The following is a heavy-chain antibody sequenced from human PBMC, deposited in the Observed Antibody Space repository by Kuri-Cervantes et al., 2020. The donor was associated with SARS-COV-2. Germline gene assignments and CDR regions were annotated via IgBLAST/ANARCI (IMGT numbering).Heavy chain of an antibody. Sequence: ESLKISCAASGFTFSGHWIHWVRQAPGKGLVWVSRINRDGSYTNNADSVKGRFTLSRDNAKNMLFLQMNSLRAEDKAVYYCVRDGDHWNFDYWGQGTLVTVSS. V-gene: IGHV3-74*01. J-gene: IGHJ4*02. D-gene: IGHD1-1*01. CDR1: GFTFSGHW. CDR3: VRDGDHWNFDY. CDR2: INRDGSYT.